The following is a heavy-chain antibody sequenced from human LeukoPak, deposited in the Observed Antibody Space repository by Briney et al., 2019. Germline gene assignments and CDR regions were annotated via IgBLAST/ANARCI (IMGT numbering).Heavy chain of an antibody. CDR2: INPNSGGT. D-gene: IGHD2-21*02. CDR3: ARDFRNCGGDCYSSWYFDL. V-gene: IGHV1-2*06. Sequence: ASVKVSCKASGYTFTGYYMHWVRQAPGQGLEWMGRINPNSGGTNYAQKFQGRVTMTRDTSISTAYMELSRLRSDDTAVHYCARDFRNCGGDCYSSWYFDLWGRGTLVTVSS. CDR1: GYTFTGYY. J-gene: IGHJ2*01.